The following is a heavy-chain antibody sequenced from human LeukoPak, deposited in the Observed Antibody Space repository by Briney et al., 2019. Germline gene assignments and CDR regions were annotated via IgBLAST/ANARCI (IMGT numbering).Heavy chain of an antibody. CDR1: GYSISSGHY. J-gene: IGHJ4*02. D-gene: IGHD4-17*01. V-gene: IGHV4-38-2*02. Sequence: PSETLSLTCTVSGYSISSGHYWGWIRQPPGKGLEWIGSIYYSGSTYYNPSLKSRVTISVDTSKNQFSLKLSSVTAADTAVYCCARGVTTFDYWGQGTLVTVSS. CDR3: ARGVTTFDY. CDR2: IYYSGST.